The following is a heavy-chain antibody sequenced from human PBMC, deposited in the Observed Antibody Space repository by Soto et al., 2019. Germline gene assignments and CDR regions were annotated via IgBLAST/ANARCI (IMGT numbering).Heavy chain of an antibody. V-gene: IGHV1-69*13. D-gene: IGHD3-22*01. Sequence: SVKVSFKASGVTFSSYAISWLRQAPGQGLEWMGGIIPIFGTANYAQKFQGRVTITADESTSTAYMELSSLRSEDTAVYYCASFDSSGYYFAWGQGTLVTVSS. CDR1: GVTFSSYA. CDR3: ASFDSSGYYFA. CDR2: IIPIFGTA. J-gene: IGHJ4*02.